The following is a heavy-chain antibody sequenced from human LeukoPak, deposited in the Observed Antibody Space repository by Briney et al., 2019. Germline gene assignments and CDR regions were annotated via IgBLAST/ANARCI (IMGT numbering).Heavy chain of an antibody. CDR1: GFTFSSYA. CDR2: ISGSGGST. Sequence: GGSLRLSGAASGFTFSSYAMSWVRQAPGKGLEWVSPISGSGGSTYYADSVKGRFTISRDNSKNTLYLQMNSLRAEDTAVYYCAKGDDIVVVVAALDYWGQGTLVTVSS. D-gene: IGHD2-15*01. J-gene: IGHJ4*02. V-gene: IGHV3-23*01. CDR3: AKGDDIVVVVAALDY.